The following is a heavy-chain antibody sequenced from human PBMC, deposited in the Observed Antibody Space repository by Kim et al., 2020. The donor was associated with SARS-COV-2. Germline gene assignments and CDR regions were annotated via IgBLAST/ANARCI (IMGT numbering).Heavy chain of an antibody. J-gene: IGHJ4*02. V-gene: IGHV3-23*01. CDR2: VNNGGNA. Sequence: GGSLRLSCTASGFTFSRRAMSWVRKAPGKGLEWVASVNNGGNAYYADSVKGRFTVSRDITKDTLYMKMNSLRAEDTALYYCAKDHPSSGWPAFDSWGQGT. CDR3: AKDHPSSGWPAFDS. CDR1: GFTFSRRA. D-gene: IGHD3-22*01.